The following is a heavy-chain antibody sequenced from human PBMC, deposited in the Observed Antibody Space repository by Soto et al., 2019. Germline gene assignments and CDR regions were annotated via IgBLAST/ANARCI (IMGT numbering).Heavy chain of an antibody. CDR1: GNSVSISSAA. Sequence: PLQTLSLPCDISGNSVSISSAAWNWIRQSPSRGLEWLGRTYYRSKWIHEYTLSMESRITINPDTSKNQFSLHIYSVTPEDTAVYYCAGVVWFRGMDVWGQGTPVTVSS. J-gene: IGHJ6*02. CDR3: AGVVWFRGMDV. CDR2: TYYRSKWIH. V-gene: IGHV6-1*01. D-gene: IGHD3-16*01.